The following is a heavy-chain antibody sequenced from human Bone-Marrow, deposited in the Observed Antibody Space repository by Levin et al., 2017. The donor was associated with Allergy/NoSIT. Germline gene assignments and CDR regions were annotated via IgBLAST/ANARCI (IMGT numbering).Heavy chain of an antibody. J-gene: IGHJ5*02. CDR2: INPNSGGT. V-gene: IGHV1-2*02. CDR3: ARSIAAADYNWFDP. CDR1: GYTFTGYH. Sequence: GESLKISCKASGYTFTGYHIHWVRQAPGQGLEWMGWINPNSGGTYYAQKFQGRVTMTRDTSISTAYMDLSNLRSGDTAICYCARSIAAADYNWFDPWGQGTLVTVSS. D-gene: IGHD6-13*01.